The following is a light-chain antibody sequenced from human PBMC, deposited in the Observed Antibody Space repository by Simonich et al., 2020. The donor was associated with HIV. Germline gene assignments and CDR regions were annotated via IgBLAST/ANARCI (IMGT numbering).Light chain of an antibody. V-gene: IGKV1-27*01. CDR1: QSISSY. CDR2: AAS. J-gene: IGKJ5*01. Sequence: DIQMTQSPSSLSASVGDRVTITCRASQSISSYLNWYQQKPGKAPKLLINAASNLQSGVPSRFSGSGSGTDFTLTISSLQPEDVATYYCQNYNSAPITFGQGTRLEIK. CDR3: QNYNSAPIT.